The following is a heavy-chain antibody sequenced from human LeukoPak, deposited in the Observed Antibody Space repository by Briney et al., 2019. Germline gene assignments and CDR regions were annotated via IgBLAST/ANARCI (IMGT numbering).Heavy chain of an antibody. CDR1: GFTFSDHY. V-gene: IGHV3-11*05. D-gene: IGHD3-22*01. CDR3: ARDLGSYYYDSSGHPTGAFDI. Sequence: PGGSLRLSCAASGFTFSDHYMSWIRQAPGKGLEWVSYISSSSSYTNYADSVKGRFTISRDNAKNSLYLQMNSLRAEDTAVYYCARDLGSYYYDSSGHPTGAFDIWGQGTMVTVSS. CDR2: ISSSSSYT. J-gene: IGHJ3*02.